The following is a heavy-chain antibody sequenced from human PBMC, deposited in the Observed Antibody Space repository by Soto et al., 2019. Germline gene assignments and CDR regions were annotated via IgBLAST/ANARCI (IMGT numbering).Heavy chain of an antibody. CDR2: IWYDGRNK. CDR1: GFTFSSYG. V-gene: IGHV3-33*01. D-gene: IGHD2-2*01. Sequence: QVQLVESGGGVVQPGRSLRLSCAASGFTFSSYGMHWVRQAPGKGLEWVAVIWYDGRNKYYVDSVKGRFTISRDNSKNSLYLQMNSLRAVDAAVYYCAGDHHVVVPAALFDYWGQGTRVTVSS. J-gene: IGHJ4*02. CDR3: AGDHHVVVPAALFDY.